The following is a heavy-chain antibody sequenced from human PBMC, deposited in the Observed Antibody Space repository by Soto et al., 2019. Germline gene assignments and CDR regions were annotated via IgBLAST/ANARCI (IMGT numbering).Heavy chain of an antibody. CDR2: ISRGGAYT. D-gene: IGHD3-9*01. V-gene: IGHV3-23*01. Sequence: LRLSCAASDFIFLDYAMTWVRQAPGKGLEWVSTISRGGAYTHYADSVEGRFTISRDNSKNILYLDMRSLRGEDTAFYYCTKDPSTGHADHWGQGTLVTVSS. CDR3: TKDPSTGHADH. J-gene: IGHJ1*01. CDR1: DFIFLDYA.